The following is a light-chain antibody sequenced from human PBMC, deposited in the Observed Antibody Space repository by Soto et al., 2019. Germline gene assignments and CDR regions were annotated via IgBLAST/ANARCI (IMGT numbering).Light chain of an antibody. Sequence: EIVLTQSPATLSLSPGQRATLSCRASQSVSSYLAWYQQKPGQAPRLLIYDASTRATDVPARFSGSGSGTDFTLTINSLEPEDFAVYYCQQRTNWLYSFGQGTKLEL. J-gene: IGKJ2*01. V-gene: IGKV3-11*01. CDR1: QSVSSY. CDR2: DAS. CDR3: QQRTNWLYS.